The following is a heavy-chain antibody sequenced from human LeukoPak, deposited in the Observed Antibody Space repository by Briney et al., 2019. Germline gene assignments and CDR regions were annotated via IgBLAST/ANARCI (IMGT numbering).Heavy chain of an antibody. J-gene: IGHJ6*03. V-gene: IGHV3-21*01. D-gene: IGHD6-13*01. CDR1: GGSFSGYY. Sequence: ETLSLTCAVSGGSFSGYYWNWIRQSPGKGLEWGSSITSSSIHTFYADSVRGRFTISRDNSKNTLYLQMNSLRAEDTAVYYCAKDRIAAAGEGYYMDVWGKGTTVTISS. CDR3: AKDRIAAAGEGYYMDV. CDR2: ITSSSIHT.